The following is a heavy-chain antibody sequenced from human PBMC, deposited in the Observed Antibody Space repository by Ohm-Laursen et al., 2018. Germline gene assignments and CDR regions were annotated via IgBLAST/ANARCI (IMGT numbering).Heavy chain of an antibody. V-gene: IGHV1-2*02. CDR3: AGRGY. Sequence: GATEKISCKASGYTFTGYYMHWVRQAPGQGLEWMGWINPNSGGTNYAQKFQGRVAMTRDTSISTAYMGLRSLRSDDTAVYYCAGRGYWGQGTLVTVSS. J-gene: IGHJ4*02. CDR2: INPNSGGT. D-gene: IGHD1-26*01. CDR1: GYTFTGYY.